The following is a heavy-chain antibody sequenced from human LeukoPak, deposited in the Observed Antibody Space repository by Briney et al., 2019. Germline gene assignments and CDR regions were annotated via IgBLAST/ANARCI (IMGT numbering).Heavy chain of an antibody. CDR1: GGTFSSYA. J-gene: IGHJ4*02. Sequence: SVKVSCKASGGTFSSYAISWVRQAPGQGLEWMGGFIPIFGTANYAQKFQGRVTITADESTSTAYMELSSLRSEDTAVYYCALYDSSGYYHYFDYWGQGTLVTVSS. D-gene: IGHD3-22*01. CDR3: ALYDSSGYYHYFDY. CDR2: FIPIFGTA. V-gene: IGHV1-69*01.